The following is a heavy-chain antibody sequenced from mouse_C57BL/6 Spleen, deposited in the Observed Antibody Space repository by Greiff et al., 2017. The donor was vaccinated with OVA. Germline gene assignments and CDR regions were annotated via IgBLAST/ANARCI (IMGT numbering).Heavy chain of an antibody. CDR3: TRKDSLLLFAY. V-gene: IGHV5-9-1*02. CDR1: GFTFSSYA. D-gene: IGHD2-12*01. J-gene: IGHJ3*01. Sequence: EVKVEESGEGLVKPGGSLKLSCAASGFTFSSYAMSWVRQTPEKRLEWVAYISSGGDYIYYADTVKGRFTISRDNARNTLYLQMSSLKSEDTAMYYCTRKDSLLLFAYWGQGTLVTVSA. CDR2: ISSGGDYI.